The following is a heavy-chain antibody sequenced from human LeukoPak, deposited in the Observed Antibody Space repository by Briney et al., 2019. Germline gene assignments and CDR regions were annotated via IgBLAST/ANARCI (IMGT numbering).Heavy chain of an antibody. CDR2: IKQDGSEK. V-gene: IGHV3-7*01. CDR1: GFTFSSYW. D-gene: IGHD3-3*01. CDR3: AGLRVSGSVEWLLYY. J-gene: IGHJ4*02. Sequence: GGSLRLSCAASGFTFSSYWMSWVRQAPGKGLEWVANIKQDGSEKYYVDSVKGRFTISRDNAKNSLYLQMNSLRAEDTAVYYCAGLRVSGSVEWLLYYWGQGTLVTVSS.